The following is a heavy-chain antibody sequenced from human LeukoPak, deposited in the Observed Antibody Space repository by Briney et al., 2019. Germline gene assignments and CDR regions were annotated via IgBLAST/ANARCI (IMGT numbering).Heavy chain of an antibody. CDR3: ARDLRYFSP. J-gene: IGHJ5*02. Sequence: SETLSLTCTVSGYSISTGYYWDWIRQPPGEGLEWIGSIYHSGSTYYNPSLKGRVTISRDTSKDQFSLKLSSVTAADTAVYYCARDLRYFSPWGQGTLVTVSS. CDR1: GYSISTGYY. V-gene: IGHV4-38-2*02. CDR2: IYHSGST. D-gene: IGHD3-9*01.